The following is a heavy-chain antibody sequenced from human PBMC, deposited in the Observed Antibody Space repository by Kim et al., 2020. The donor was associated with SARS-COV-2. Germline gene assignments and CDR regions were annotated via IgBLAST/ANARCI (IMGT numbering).Heavy chain of an antibody. D-gene: IGHD1-26*01. CDR1: GFTFSDHY. V-gene: IGHV3-72*01. Sequence: GGSLRLSCAASGFTFSDHYMDWIRQAPGKGLEWVGRSRNRANSYTTHYAASVNGRFTVSRDDSKNSLSLQMNSLKTEDTAVYYCARGGSGSYSAVSEYWGQGTRVTVSS. CDR3: ARGGSGSYSAVSEY. J-gene: IGHJ4*02. CDR2: SRNRANSYTT.